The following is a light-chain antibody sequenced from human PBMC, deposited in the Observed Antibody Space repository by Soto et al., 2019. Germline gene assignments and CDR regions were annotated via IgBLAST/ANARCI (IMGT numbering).Light chain of an antibody. CDR3: QQYGSSPWT. V-gene: IGKV3-20*01. CDR1: QTIRSNY. CDR2: GAS. J-gene: IGKJ1*01. Sequence: ETVLTQSPGTLSLSPGERATLSCRARQTIRSNYLAWYRQTPGQAPRLLIYGASNRATGSADRFSGSGSGTDFTLIISRLEPEDFALYYCQQYGSSPWTFGQGTKVEIK.